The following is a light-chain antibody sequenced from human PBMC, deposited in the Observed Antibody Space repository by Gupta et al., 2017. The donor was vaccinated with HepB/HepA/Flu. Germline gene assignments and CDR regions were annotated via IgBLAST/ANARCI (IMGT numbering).Light chain of an antibody. CDR3: GADAGSSVI. V-gene: IGLV2-11*01. Sequence: HSALTQPRSVSRSPGQSVTISCTGTSSDVGAYEYVSWYHQPPGKGPKLMIYDVRKRPSAAPDRFSGSKSGTTASLTIAGRQAEDEDDYYCGADAGSSVIFGGGTRLTGL. CDR1: SSDVGAYEY. CDR2: DVR. J-gene: IGLJ2*01.